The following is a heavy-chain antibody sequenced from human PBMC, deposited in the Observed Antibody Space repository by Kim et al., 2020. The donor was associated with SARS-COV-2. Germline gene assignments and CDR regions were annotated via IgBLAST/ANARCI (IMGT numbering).Heavy chain of an antibody. CDR2: INPNSGNT. CDR1: GYTFTAYY. Sequence: ASVKVSCKASGYTFTAYYIHWVRQAPGQGLEWMGWINPNSGNTNFAQRFQGRVTMARDTSITTAYMELGRLTSDDTAVYYCARDGQSMLEGLSAGVYYYGLDVWGQGTTVTVSS. D-gene: IGHD3-10*01. CDR3: ARDGQSMLEGLSAGVYYYGLDV. V-gene: IGHV1-2*02. J-gene: IGHJ6*02.